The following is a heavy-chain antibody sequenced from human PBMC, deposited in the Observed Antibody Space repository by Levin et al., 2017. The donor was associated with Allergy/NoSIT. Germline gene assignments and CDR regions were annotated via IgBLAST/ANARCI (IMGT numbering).Heavy chain of an antibody. CDR1: GFTFSTYD. CDR3: GREGFGDFGVWDGMDV. Sequence: PGGSLRLSCEASGFTFSTYDMHWVRQVTGKGLEWVSAIGTASDTYYADSVKGRFTTSRENARNSLYLQMDSLEAGDTGVYYCGREGFGDFGVWDGMDVWGQGTTVIVSS. J-gene: IGHJ6*02. CDR2: IGTASDT. D-gene: IGHD3-16*01. V-gene: IGHV3-13*01.